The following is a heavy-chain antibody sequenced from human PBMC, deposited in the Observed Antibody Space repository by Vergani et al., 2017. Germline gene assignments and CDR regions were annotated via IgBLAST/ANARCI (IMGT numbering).Heavy chain of an antibody. CDR3: AKGTGIVVVTLFDY. D-gene: IGHD3-22*01. J-gene: IGHJ4*02. V-gene: IGHV3-9*01. CDR2: ISWNSGSI. Sequence: EVQLVESGGGLVKPGGSLRLSCAASGFTFDDYAMHWVRQAPGKGLEWVSGISWNSGSIGYADSVKGRFTISRDNAKNSLYLQMNSLRAEDTALYYCAKGTGIVVVTLFDYWGQGTLVTVSS. CDR1: GFTFDDYA.